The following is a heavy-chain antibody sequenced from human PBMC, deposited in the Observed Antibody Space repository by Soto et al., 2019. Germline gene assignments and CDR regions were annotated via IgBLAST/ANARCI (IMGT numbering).Heavy chain of an antibody. CDR1: GVPISSYDW. J-gene: IGHJ5*02. D-gene: IGHD3-10*01. Sequence: DLEESGPGLVRPSGNLSLTCTVSGVPISSYDWWTWVRQTPGKGMEWIGEIYHNGRTNYNPSLKSRVSLSIDKSKNQVSLNLQSLTAADTAVYYCARGTLIGSSTRNWFDPWGQGAQVTVSS. CDR3: ARGTLIGSSTRNWFDP. CDR2: IYHNGRT. V-gene: IGHV4-4*02.